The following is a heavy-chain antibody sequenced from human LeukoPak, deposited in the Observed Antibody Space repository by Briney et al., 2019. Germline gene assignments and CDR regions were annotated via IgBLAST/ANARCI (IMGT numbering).Heavy chain of an antibody. J-gene: IGHJ4*02. Sequence: ATVKISCKGSGYTCTDYYMHWVQQAPGKGLEWMGLVDPEDGETIYAEKFQGRVTITADTSTDTAYMELSSLRSEDTAVYYCATANFDSNPFDYWGQGTLVTVSS. V-gene: IGHV1-69-2*01. CDR2: VDPEDGET. D-gene: IGHD4-11*01. CDR3: ATANFDSNPFDY. CDR1: GYTCTDYY.